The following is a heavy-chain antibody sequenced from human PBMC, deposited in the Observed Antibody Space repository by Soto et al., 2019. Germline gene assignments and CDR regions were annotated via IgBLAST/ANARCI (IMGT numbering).Heavy chain of an antibody. D-gene: IGHD2-2*01. V-gene: IGHV1-69*12. CDR1: VGTFSSYA. Sequence: QVQLVQSGAEVKKPGSSVKVSCKASVGTFSSYAISWVRQAPGQGLEWMGGIIPIFGAANYAQKFQGRVTITADESTSTAYMELSSLRSEDTAVYYCARHVPAAGYYYGMDVWGQGTTVTVSS. CDR2: IIPIFGAA. CDR3: ARHVPAAGYYYGMDV. J-gene: IGHJ6*02.